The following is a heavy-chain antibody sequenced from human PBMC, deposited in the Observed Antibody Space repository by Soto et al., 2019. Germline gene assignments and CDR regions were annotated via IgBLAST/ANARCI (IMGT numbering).Heavy chain of an antibody. V-gene: IGHV3-23*01. Sequence: AGGSLRLSCAASGFTFSSYAMSWVRQAPGKGLEWVSAISGSGGSTYYADSVKGRFTISRDNSKNTLYLQMNSLRAEDTAAYYCAKFQPLYDILTGYYFDYWGQGTLVTVSS. CDR2: ISGSGGST. J-gene: IGHJ4*02. D-gene: IGHD3-9*01. CDR1: GFTFSSYA. CDR3: AKFQPLYDILTGYYFDY.